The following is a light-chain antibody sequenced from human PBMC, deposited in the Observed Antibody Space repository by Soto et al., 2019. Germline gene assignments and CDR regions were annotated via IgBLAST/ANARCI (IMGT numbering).Light chain of an antibody. CDR1: QSVRNQ. CDR3: QRRSDWAWT. CDR2: DSS. Sequence: EIVLTQSPATLSLSPGERATLSCRASQSVRNQLAWYPQKPGQAPRLLIYDSSNRATGTTGRFSGSGSGTALTLTTSSLEPEDFAVYYCQRRSDWAWTFDQGTKVEI. J-gene: IGKJ1*01. V-gene: IGKV3-11*01.